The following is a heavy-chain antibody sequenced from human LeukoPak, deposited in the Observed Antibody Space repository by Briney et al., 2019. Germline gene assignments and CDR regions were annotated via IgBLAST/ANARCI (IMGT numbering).Heavy chain of an antibody. V-gene: IGHV3-74*01. CDR1: GFTFSSYW. CDR2: TNTDGSST. D-gene: IGHD5-18*01. CDR3: ARPSTAMGFRPLSD. Sequence: GGSLRLSCAASGFTFSSYWMHWVRQAPGKGLVWVSRTNTDGSSTSYADSVKGRFTISRDNAKNTLYLQMNSLRAEDTAVYYCARPSTAMGFRPLSDWGQGTLVTVSS. J-gene: IGHJ4*02.